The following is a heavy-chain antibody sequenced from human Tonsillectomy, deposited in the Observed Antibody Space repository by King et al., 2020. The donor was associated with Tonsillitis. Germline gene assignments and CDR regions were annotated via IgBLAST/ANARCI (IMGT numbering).Heavy chain of an antibody. V-gene: IGHV3-64D*06. CDR1: GFTFTTSA. J-gene: IGHJ3*01. D-gene: IGHD1-1*01. CDR3: VKDRTGACAFDV. Sequence: VQLVESGGGLVQPGGSLRLSCSASGFTFTTSAFHWVRQAPGKGLEYVSSINDKGSRTHFADSVRGRFTIARDNSKNTVYLQMNSLREADTAVYSCVKDRTGACAFDVWGQGTMVSVSS. CDR2: INDKGSRT.